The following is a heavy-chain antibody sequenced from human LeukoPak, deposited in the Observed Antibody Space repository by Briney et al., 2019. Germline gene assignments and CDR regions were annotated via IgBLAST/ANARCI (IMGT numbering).Heavy chain of an antibody. D-gene: IGHD3-22*01. CDR3: ARPLGYYPTDDAFDI. CDR1: GYSFTSYW. Sequence: GESLKISCKGSGYSFTSYWIGWVRQMPGKGLEWMGIIYPGDSDTRYSPSFQGQVTISADKSISTAYLQWSSLKASDTAMYCCARPLGYYPTDDAFDIWGQGTLVTVSS. CDR2: IYPGDSDT. V-gene: IGHV5-51*01. J-gene: IGHJ3*02.